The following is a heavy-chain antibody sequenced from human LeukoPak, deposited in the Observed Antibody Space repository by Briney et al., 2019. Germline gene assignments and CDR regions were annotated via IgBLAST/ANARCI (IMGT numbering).Heavy chain of an antibody. Sequence: SETLSLTCTVSGGSISSGGYYWSWIRQHPGKGLEWIGYIYYSGSTYYNPSLKSRVTISVDTSKNQFSLKLSSVTAADTAVYYCARVWGDILTGYLVDYWGQGTLVTVSS. CDR2: IYYSGST. CDR3: ARVWGDILTGYLVDY. V-gene: IGHV4-31*03. J-gene: IGHJ4*02. D-gene: IGHD3-9*01. CDR1: GGSISSGGYY.